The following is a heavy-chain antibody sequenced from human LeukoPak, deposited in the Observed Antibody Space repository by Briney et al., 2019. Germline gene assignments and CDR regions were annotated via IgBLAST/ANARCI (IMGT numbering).Heavy chain of an antibody. CDR2: INAGNGNT. CDR1: GGTFSSYA. CDR3: ARDRPAGWYSGLDY. V-gene: IGHV1-3*01. D-gene: IGHD6-19*01. Sequence: ASVKVSCKASGGTFSSYAMHWVRQAPGQRLEWMGWINAGNGNTKYSQKFQGRVTITRDTSASTAYMELSSLRSEDTAVYYCARDRPAGWYSGLDYWGQGTLVTVSS. J-gene: IGHJ4*02.